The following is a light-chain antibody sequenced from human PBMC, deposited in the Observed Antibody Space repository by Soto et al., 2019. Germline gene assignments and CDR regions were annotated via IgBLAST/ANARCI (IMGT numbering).Light chain of an antibody. CDR3: QQSFT. CDR2: KAS. J-gene: IGKJ3*01. V-gene: IGKV1-5*03. Sequence: DIQMTQSPSTLSAAGGDRVTITCRASQSISSWLAWYQQKPGKAPKLLIYKASTLESGVPSRFNGSGSGTEFTLTISSLQPDDFATYYCQQSFTFGPGTKVDIQ. CDR1: QSISSW.